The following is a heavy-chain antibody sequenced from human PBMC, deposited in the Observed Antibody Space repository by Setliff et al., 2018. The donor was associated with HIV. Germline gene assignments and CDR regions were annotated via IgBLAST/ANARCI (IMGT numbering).Heavy chain of an antibody. D-gene: IGHD6-13*01. CDR2: MNPTGAST. V-gene: IGHV1-8*02. CDR3: ARTSPLYSRTFDAFDI. CDR1: GYTFSNYD. J-gene: IGHJ3*02. Sequence: ASVKVSCKASGYTFSNYDINWVRQGTGQGLEWMGWMNPTGASTTYAQQFQGRVTMTRDTSTSTVYMELSSLRSEDTAVYFCARTSPLYSRTFDAFDIWGQGTMVTVSS.